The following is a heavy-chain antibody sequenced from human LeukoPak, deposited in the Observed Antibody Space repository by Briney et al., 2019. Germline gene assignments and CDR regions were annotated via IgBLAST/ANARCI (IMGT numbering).Heavy chain of an antibody. J-gene: IGHJ5*02. Sequence: PSETLSLTCTVSGGSISSYYWSWIRQPPGKGLEWIGYIYYSGSTNYNPSLKSRVTISVDTSKNQFSLKLSSVTAADTAVYYCARALWYGELGGWFDPWGQGTLVTVSS. CDR2: IYYSGST. CDR3: ARALWYGELGGWFDP. D-gene: IGHD3-10*01. V-gene: IGHV4-59*01. CDR1: GGSISSYY.